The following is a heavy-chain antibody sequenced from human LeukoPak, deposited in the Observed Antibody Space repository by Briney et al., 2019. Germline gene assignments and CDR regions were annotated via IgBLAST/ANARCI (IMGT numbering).Heavy chain of an antibody. CDR2: ISHDGSNK. Sequence: GGSLRLSCAASGFTFSSYGIHWVRQAPGEGLEWVAVISHDGSNKYYTESVRGRFTISRDNSKNTVYLQMNSLRAEGTAVYYCAKEICLGSGSYPDIWGQGTMVTVSS. V-gene: IGHV3-30*18. CDR1: GFTFSSYG. J-gene: IGHJ3*02. CDR3: AKEICLGSGSYPDI. D-gene: IGHD3-10*01.